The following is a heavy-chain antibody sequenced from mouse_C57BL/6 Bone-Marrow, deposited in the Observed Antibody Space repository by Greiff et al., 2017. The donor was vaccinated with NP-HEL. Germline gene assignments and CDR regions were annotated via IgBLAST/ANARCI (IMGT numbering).Heavy chain of an antibody. CDR1: GYSITSGYY. CDR3: ASETAQVAWFAY. D-gene: IGHD3-2*02. J-gene: IGHJ3*01. V-gene: IGHV3-6*01. CDR2: ISYDGSN. Sequence: EVKLQESGPGLVKPSQSLSLTCSVTGYSITSGYYWNWIRQFPGNKLEWMGYISYDGSNNYNPSLKNRISITRDTSKNQFFLKLNSVTTEDTATYYCASETAQVAWFAYWGQGTLVTVSA.